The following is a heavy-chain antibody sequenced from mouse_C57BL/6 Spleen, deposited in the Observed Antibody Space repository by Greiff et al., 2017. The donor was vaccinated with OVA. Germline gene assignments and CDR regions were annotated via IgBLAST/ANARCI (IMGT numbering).Heavy chain of an antibody. CDR1: GFTFSDYG. D-gene: IGHD2-10*01. J-gene: IGHJ4*01. CDR2: ISSGSSTI. V-gene: IGHV5-17*01. Sequence: EVKVVESGGGLVKPGGSLKLSCAASGFTFSDYGMHWVRQAPEKGLEWVAYISSGSSTIYYADTVKGRFTISRDNAKNTLFLQMTSLRSEDTAMYYCARTLLSYAMDYWGQGTSVTVSS. CDR3: ARTLLSYAMDY.